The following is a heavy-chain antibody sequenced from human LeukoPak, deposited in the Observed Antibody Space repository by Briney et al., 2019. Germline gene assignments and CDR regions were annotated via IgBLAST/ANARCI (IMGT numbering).Heavy chain of an antibody. V-gene: IGHV3-23*01. CDR3: AKDRGMGQWLPLTFDY. CDR1: GFTFSSYA. CDR2: ISGSGGST. Sequence: GSLRLSCAASGFTFSSYAMSWVRQAPGKGLEWVSAISGSGGSTYYADSVKGRFTISRDNSKNTLYLQMNSLRAEDTAVYYCAKDRGMGQWLPLTFDYWGQGTLVTVSS. D-gene: IGHD6-19*01. J-gene: IGHJ4*02.